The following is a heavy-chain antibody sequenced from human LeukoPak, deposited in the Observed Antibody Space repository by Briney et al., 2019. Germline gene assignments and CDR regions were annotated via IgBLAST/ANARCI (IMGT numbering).Heavy chain of an antibody. V-gene: IGHV3-11*01. CDR2: ISSSGSTI. Sequence: GGSLRLSCAASGFTFSDYYMSWIRQAPGKGLEWVSYISSSGSTIYYADSVKGRFTISRDNAKNSLYLQMNSLRAEDTAVYYCASLARWDTAMAPIDYWGQGSLVTVSS. J-gene: IGHJ4*02. CDR3: ASLARWDTAMAPIDY. D-gene: IGHD5-18*01. CDR1: GFTFSDYY.